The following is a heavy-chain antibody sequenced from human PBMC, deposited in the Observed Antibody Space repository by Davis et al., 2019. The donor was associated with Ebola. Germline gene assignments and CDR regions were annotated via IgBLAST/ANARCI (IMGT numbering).Heavy chain of an antibody. CDR1: GGSFSDYY. CDR3: AREMGTVTTWGMDV. D-gene: IGHD4-11*01. CDR2: ITHSEST. J-gene: IGHJ6*02. V-gene: IGHV4-34*01. Sequence: SETLSLTCAVYGGSFSDYYWSWIRQPPGKELEWIGEITHSESTNYNPSLKSRVTISVDTSKNQLSLKLSSVTAADTAVYYCAREMGTVTTWGMDVWGQGTTVTVSS.